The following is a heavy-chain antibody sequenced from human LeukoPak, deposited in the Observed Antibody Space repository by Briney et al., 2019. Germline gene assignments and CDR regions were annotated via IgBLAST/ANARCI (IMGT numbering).Heavy chain of an antibody. CDR3: AGASSYDSSGYYPTSIGY. CDR2: IYYSGST. CDR1: GGSISSGGYY. D-gene: IGHD3-22*01. J-gene: IGHJ4*02. V-gene: IGHV4-31*03. Sequence: SETLSLTCTVSGGSISSGGYYWSWIRQHPGKGLGWIGYIYYSGSTYYNPSLKSRVTISVDTSKNQFSLKLSSVTAADTAVYYCAGASSYDSSGYYPTSIGYWGQGTLVTVSS.